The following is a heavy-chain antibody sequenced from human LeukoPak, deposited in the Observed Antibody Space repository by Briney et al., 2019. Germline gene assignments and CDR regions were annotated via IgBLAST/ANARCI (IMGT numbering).Heavy chain of an antibody. V-gene: IGHV3-30*18. Sequence: GGSLRLSCAASGFTFSSYGMHWVRQAPGKGLEWVAVISYDGSNKYYADSVKGRFTISRDNSKSTLYLQMNSLRAEDTALYYCTKDTYSLPRGSFDYWGQGTLVTVSS. CDR1: GFTFSSYG. CDR2: ISYDGSNK. D-gene: IGHD5-12*01. J-gene: IGHJ4*02. CDR3: TKDTYSLPRGSFDY.